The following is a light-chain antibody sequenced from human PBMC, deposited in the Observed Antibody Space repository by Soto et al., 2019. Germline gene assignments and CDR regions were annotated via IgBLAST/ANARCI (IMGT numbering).Light chain of an antibody. CDR3: KKLRMSPST. CDR1: QDIAIY. Sequence: IQLTQSPSSLSASVGDRVTITCRASQDIAIYLAWYQQKPGEAPKLLIYAASTLYGGVPSRFSGSGSGTDFALPIPALQAEVFATYYCKKLRMSPSTFGGGTKGEIK. CDR2: AAS. V-gene: IGKV1-9*01. J-gene: IGKJ4*01.